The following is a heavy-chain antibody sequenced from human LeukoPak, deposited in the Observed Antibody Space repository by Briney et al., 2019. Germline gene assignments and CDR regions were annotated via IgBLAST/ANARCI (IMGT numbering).Heavy chain of an antibody. Sequence: GGSLRLSCAASGFTFSSYSMNWVRQAPGKGLEWVSYISGGSSAIYHADSVKGRFTISRDDAKNTLDLQMNSLRDEDTAVYYCAREGDSSGPSVGLDYWGQGTLVTVSS. CDR3: AREGDSSGPSVGLDY. CDR2: ISGGSSAI. D-gene: IGHD3-22*01. V-gene: IGHV3-48*02. CDR1: GFTFSSYS. J-gene: IGHJ4*02.